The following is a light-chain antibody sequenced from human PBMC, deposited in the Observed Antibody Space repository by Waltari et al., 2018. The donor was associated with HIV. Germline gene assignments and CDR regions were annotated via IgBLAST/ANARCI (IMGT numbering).Light chain of an antibody. V-gene: IGLV3-21*04. J-gene: IGLJ2*01. Sequence: TQTPPVSVAPGKTARITCGGKHIERKSVHWYQQKPGQAPLLVIYYDTDRPSGIPERFSGSNSGNTATLTISRVGDGDEADYYCQVWDSTSDHVLFGGGTRLTVL. CDR2: YDT. CDR3: QVWDSTSDHVL. CDR1: HIERKS.